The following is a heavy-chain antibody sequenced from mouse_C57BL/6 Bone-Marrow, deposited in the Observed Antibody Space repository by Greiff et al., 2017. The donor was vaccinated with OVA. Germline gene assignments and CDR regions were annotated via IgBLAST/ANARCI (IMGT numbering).Heavy chain of an antibody. CDR3: ARDQGNYWYFDV. CDR2: ISDGCSYT. D-gene: IGHD2-1*01. J-gene: IGHJ1*03. Sequence: EVQRVESGGGLVKPGGSLKLSCAASGFTFSSYAMSWVRQTPEKRLEWVATISDGCSYTYYPDNVKGRCTISRDNAKNNLYLQMSHLKSEDTAMDYCARDQGNYWYFDVWGTGTTVTVSS. V-gene: IGHV5-4*01. CDR1: GFTFSSYA.